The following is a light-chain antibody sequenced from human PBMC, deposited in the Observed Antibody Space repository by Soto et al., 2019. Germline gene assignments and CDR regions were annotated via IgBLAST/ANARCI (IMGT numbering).Light chain of an antibody. CDR3: SSYTSSSTPYV. J-gene: IGLJ1*01. CDR2: EVS. CDR1: SSDVGGYNY. Sequence: QSVLTQPASVSWSPGQSITISCTGTSSDVGGYNYVSWYQQHPGKAPKLMIYEVSSRPSGVSNRFSGSKSGNTASLTISGLQAEDEADYYCSSYTSSSTPYVFGTGTKVTVL. V-gene: IGLV2-14*01.